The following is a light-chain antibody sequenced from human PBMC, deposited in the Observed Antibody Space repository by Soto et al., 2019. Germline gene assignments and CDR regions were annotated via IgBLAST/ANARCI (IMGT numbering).Light chain of an antibody. V-gene: IGLV1-40*01. J-gene: IGLJ1*01. CDR2: ANT. CDR1: SSNSGANYD. CDR3: QSYATSLSGDV. Sequence: QSALTQPPSVSGAPGQRGTISCTGSSSNSGANYDVHWYQQLPGTAPKLLIYANTNRPSGVPGRFSGSKSGTSASLGITGLQAEDEADYYSQSYATSLSGDVFAAGTKAPVL.